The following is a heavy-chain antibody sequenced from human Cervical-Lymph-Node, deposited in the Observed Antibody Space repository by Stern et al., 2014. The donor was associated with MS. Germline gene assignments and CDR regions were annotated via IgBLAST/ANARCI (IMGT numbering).Heavy chain of an antibody. V-gene: IGHV1-69*01. D-gene: IGHD1-26*01. Sequence: MQLVESGAEVKKPGSSVKVSCNVSGGTFSSYTLNWVRQAPGQGLEWMGGIIPIFATTNYPQRFQGKVTITADGSTSTTYVEVSSLTSEDTAVYYCAREGIPGAGGTFDNWGQGTLVIVSS. CDR1: GGTFSSYT. CDR2: IIPIFATT. J-gene: IGHJ4*02. CDR3: AREGIPGAGGTFDN.